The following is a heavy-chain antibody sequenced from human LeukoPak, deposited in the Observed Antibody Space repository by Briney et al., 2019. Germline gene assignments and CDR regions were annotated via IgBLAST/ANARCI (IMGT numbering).Heavy chain of an antibody. D-gene: IGHD2-15*01. Sequence: PGGSLRLSCAASGFTFSSYGMHWVRQAPGKGLEWVAVISYDGSNKYYADSVKGRFTISRDNSKNTLYLQMNSLRAEDTAVYYCAKGPVRRPLGCCSGGSCYSVAYYGMDVWGQGTTVTVSS. CDR3: AKGPVRRPLGCCSGGSCYSVAYYGMDV. CDR2: ISYDGSNK. J-gene: IGHJ6*02. CDR1: GFTFSSYG. V-gene: IGHV3-30*18.